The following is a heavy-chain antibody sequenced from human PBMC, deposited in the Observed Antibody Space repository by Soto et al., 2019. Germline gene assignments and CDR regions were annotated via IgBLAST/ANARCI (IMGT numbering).Heavy chain of an antibody. D-gene: IGHD2-21*01. CDR2: ISINSNYR. Sequence: EVQLLESGGGLVQPGGSLRLSCAASGFTFSSYAMSWVRQAPGKGLEWVSYISINSNYREYADSVKGRHTISRDNAKNSLYLQMNSLRGEDTAVYYCVRGGGGGQFDYWGQGTLVSVSS. J-gene: IGHJ4*02. CDR3: VRGGGGGQFDY. CDR1: GFTFSSYA. V-gene: IGHV3-48*04.